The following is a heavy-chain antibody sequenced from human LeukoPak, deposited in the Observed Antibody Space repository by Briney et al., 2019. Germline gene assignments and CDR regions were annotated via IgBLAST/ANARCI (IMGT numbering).Heavy chain of an antibody. Sequence: GGSLTVPCAASGFTFSSYAMSWVRQAPGKGLEWVSAISGSAYSTYYADSVKGRFTISRDNSKNTLYLQMNSLRAEDTAVYYCAKETVAAPPIDYWGQGTLVTVSS. CDR1: GFTFSSYA. D-gene: IGHD6-19*01. V-gene: IGHV3-23*01. CDR2: ISGSAYST. CDR3: AKETVAAPPIDY. J-gene: IGHJ4*02.